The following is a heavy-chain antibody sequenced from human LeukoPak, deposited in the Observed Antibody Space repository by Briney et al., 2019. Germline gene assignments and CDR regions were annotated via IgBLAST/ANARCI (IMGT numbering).Heavy chain of an antibody. CDR2: INHSGST. CDR3: ARDLGDSSGPLGFDP. D-gene: IGHD6-19*01. CDR1: GGSFSGYY. Sequence: SETLSLTCAVYGGSFSGYYWSWIRQPPGKGLEWIGEINHSGSTNYNPSLKSRVTISVDTSKNQFSLKLSSVTAADTAVYYCARDLGDSSGPLGFDPWGQGTLVTVSS. V-gene: IGHV4-34*01. J-gene: IGHJ5*02.